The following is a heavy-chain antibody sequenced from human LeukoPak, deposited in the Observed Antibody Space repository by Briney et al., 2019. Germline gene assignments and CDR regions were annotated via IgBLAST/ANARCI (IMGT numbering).Heavy chain of an antibody. CDR3: VKCTVYSSDWYYFDY. CDR1: GFAFSSYW. CDR2: INSDGSST. Sequence: GGSLRLSCAASGFAFSSYWMHWVRQAPGKGLVWVSRINSDGSSTSYADSVKGRFTISRDDSKNTLFLQMSSLRAEDTAVYYCVKCTVYSSDWYYFDYWGQGTLVTVSS. V-gene: IGHV3-74*01. J-gene: IGHJ4*02. D-gene: IGHD6-19*01.